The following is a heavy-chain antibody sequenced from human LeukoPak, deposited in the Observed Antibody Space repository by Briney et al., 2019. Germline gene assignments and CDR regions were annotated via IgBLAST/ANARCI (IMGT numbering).Heavy chain of an antibody. V-gene: IGHV4-4*02. CDR2: IYHSGST. CDR3: ARGQRVVFATYFDN. J-gene: IGHJ4*02. Sequence: SGTLSLTCAVSGGSISSSNWWSWVRQPPGKGLEWIGEIYHSGSTNYNPSLKSRVTISVDTSKSQFSLKLKSVTPADTAIYYCARGQRVVFATYFDNGGQEPLVPAPS. D-gene: IGHD2-21*01. CDR1: GGSISSSNW.